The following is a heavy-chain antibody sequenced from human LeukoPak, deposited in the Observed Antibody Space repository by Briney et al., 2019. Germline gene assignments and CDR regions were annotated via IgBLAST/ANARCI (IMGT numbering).Heavy chain of an antibody. CDR3: ARGNGSYPNDY. D-gene: IGHD1-26*01. Sequence: SVKVSCKASGYTFTGYYMHWVRQAPGQGLEWMGRIIPILGIANYAQKFQGRVTITADKSTSTAYMELSSLRSEDTAVYYCARGNGSYPNDYWGQGTLVTVSS. V-gene: IGHV1-69*04. J-gene: IGHJ4*02. CDR1: GYTFTGYY. CDR2: IIPILGIA.